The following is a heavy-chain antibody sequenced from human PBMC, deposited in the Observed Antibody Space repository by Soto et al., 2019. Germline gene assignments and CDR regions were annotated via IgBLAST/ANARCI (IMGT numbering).Heavy chain of an antibody. V-gene: IGHV3-23*01. CDR1: GFTFSSYA. CDR3: VTSSSWPHFDY. Sequence: GGSLRLSCAASGFTFSSYAMSWVRQAPGKGLEWVSAISGSGGSTYYADSVKGRFTISRDNSKNTLYLQMNSLRAEDTAVYYCVTSSSWPHFDYWGQGTLVTVSS. J-gene: IGHJ4*02. CDR2: ISGSGGST. D-gene: IGHD6-13*01.